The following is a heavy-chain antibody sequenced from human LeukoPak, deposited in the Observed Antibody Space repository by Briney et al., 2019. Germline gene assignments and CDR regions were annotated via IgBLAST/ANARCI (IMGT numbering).Heavy chain of an antibody. V-gene: IGHV1-18*01. CDR1: GYTFTSYG. CDR3: ARDLAPTAVAAFDY. Sequence: ASVKVSCKASGYTFTSYGISWVRQAPGQGLEWMGWISAYNGNTNYAQKLQGRVTMTTDTSTSTAYMELRSLRSDDTAVYYCARDLAPTAVAAFDYWGQETLVTVSS. J-gene: IGHJ4*02. CDR2: ISAYNGNT. D-gene: IGHD6-19*01.